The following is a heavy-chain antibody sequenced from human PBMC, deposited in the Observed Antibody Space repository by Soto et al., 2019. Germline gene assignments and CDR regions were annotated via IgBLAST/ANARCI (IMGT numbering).Heavy chain of an antibody. CDR3: ARDSTYGRSWYRGGGMDV. J-gene: IGHJ6*02. CDR1: GFTFSDYY. Sequence: GSLRLSCAASGFTFSDYYMSWIRQAPGKGLEWVSYISSSGSTIYYADSVKGRFTISRDNAKNSLYLQMNSLRAEDTAVYYCARDSTYGRSWYRGGGMDVWGQGTTVTVSS. CDR2: ISSSGSTI. V-gene: IGHV3-11*01. D-gene: IGHD6-13*01.